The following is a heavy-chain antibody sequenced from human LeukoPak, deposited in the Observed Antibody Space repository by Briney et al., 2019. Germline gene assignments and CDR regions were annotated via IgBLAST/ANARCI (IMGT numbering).Heavy chain of an antibody. D-gene: IGHD1-26*01. CDR3: ARVEVGVGLDY. J-gene: IGHJ4*02. CDR2: INHSGST. CDR1: GGSFSGYY. V-gene: IGHV4-34*01. Sequence: SGTLSLTCAVYGGSFSGYYWSWIRQPPGKGLEWIGEINHSGSTNYNPSLKSRVTISVDTSKNQFSLKLSSVTAADTAAYYCARVEVGVGLDYWGQGTLVTVSS.